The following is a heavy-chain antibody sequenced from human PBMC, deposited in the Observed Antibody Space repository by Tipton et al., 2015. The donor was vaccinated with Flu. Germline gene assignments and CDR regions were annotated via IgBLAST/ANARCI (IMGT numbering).Heavy chain of an antibody. Sequence: TLSLTCAVSGDSISSDYFWDWIRQPPGKGLEWIGTIYHSGSTYYNPSLKSRLTMSVDTSKNQFSLKLSSVTAADTAVYYCARHTGDSVRGVIDYWGQGTLVTVSS. D-gene: IGHD3-10*02. CDR1: GDSISSDYF. J-gene: IGHJ4*02. V-gene: IGHV4-38-2*01. CDR2: IYHSGST. CDR3: ARHTGDSVRGVIDY.